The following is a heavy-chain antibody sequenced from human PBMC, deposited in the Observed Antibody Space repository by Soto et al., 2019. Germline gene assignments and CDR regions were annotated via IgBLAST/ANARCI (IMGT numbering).Heavy chain of an antibody. CDR1: GGSISSSNW. Sequence: SETLSLTCAVSGGSISSSNWWSWVRQPPGKGLEWIGEIYHSGSTNYNPSLKSRVTISVDKSKNQFSLKLSSVTAADTAVYYCARGTAAGYYYYYGMDVWGQGTTVTVSS. J-gene: IGHJ6*02. V-gene: IGHV4-4*02. CDR2: IYHSGST. CDR3: ARGTAAGYYYYYGMDV. D-gene: IGHD6-13*01.